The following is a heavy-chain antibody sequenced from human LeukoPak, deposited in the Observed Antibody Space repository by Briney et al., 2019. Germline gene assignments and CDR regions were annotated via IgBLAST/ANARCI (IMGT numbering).Heavy chain of an antibody. CDR3: ARDVGTTGWHTFDY. J-gene: IGHJ4*02. D-gene: IGHD3-9*01. Sequence: SQTLSLTCAISGDSVSSNNGAWNWIRQSPSRGLEWLGRTYSRSKWYNAYAHSLISRITISPVTSKNQSSLQLYSVTPEDTAVYYCARDVGTTGWHTFDYWGEGTLVTVSS. V-gene: IGHV6-1*01. CDR1: GDSVSSNNGA. CDR2: TYSRSKWYN.